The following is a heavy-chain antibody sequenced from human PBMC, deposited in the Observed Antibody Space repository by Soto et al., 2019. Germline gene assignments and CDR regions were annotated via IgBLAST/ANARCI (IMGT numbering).Heavy chain of an antibody. D-gene: IGHD3-9*01. CDR2: ISGSGGST. J-gene: IGHJ4*02. Sequence: PGGSLRISCAASGFTFSIYAMSWVRQAPGKGLEWVSAISGSGGSTYYADSVKGRFTISRDNSKNTLYLQMNSLRAEDTAVYYCAKANPNYDILTFFDYWGQGTLVTVSS. CDR1: GFTFSIYA. V-gene: IGHV3-23*01. CDR3: AKANPNYDILTFFDY.